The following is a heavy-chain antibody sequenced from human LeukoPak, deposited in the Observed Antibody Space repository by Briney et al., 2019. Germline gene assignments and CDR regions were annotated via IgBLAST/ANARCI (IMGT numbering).Heavy chain of an antibody. J-gene: IGHJ3*02. CDR3: ARDGYSGSYPDAFDI. D-gene: IGHD1-26*01. CDR2: IYTSGST. Sequence: SETLSLTCTVSGGSISSGSYYWSWIRQPAGKGLEWSGRIYTSGSTNYNPSLKSRVTISVDTSKNQFSLKLSSVTAADTAVYYCARDGYSGSYPDAFDIWGQGTMVTVSS. CDR1: GGSISSGSYY. V-gene: IGHV4-61*02.